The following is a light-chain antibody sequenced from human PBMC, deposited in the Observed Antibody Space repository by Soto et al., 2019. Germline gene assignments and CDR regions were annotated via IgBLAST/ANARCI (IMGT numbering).Light chain of an antibody. CDR3: CSFTTSSTYV. V-gene: IGLV2-14*01. CDR2: EVT. J-gene: IGLJ1*01. CDR1: SSDIGAYDY. Sequence: QSALTQPASLSGSPGQSITISCTGTSSDIGAYDYVSWYQQHPGKAPKLMIYEVTNRPSGVSNRFSGSKSGNTAYLTISGLQDEDEAEYFCCSFTTSSTYVFGTGTKLTVL.